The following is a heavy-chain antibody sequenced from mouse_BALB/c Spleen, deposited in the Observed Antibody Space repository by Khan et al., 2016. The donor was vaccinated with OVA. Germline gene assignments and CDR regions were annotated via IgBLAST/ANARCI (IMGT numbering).Heavy chain of an antibody. Sequence: QVQLQQPGTELVKPGASVKLSCKASGYTFTSYWMHWVKRRPGQGLEWIGEIDPSDSPTNYTQEFNGKATLTVDKSSNTVYKRLSRLPYEDSQDFCGGRSYRYGSSSWFGYWGLGTLVAVSA. V-gene: IGHV1-69*02. CDR3: GRSYRYGSSSWFGY. CDR2: IDPSDSPT. J-gene: IGHJ3*01. CDR1: GYTFTSYW. D-gene: IGHD1-1*01.